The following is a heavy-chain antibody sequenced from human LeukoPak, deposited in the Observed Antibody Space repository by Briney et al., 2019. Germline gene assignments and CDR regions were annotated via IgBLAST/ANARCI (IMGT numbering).Heavy chain of an antibody. V-gene: IGHV3-23*01. D-gene: IGHD6-13*01. CDR2: ISGSGDST. CDR1: GFTFSSYA. CDR3: AKDRRWQQLARGIDY. Sequence: SGGSLRLSCAASGFTFSSYAMNWVRQAPGKGLERVSAISGSGDSTYYADSVKGRFTISRDNSKDTLYLQMNSLRVEDTAVYYCAKDRRWQQLARGIDYWGQGTLVTVSS. J-gene: IGHJ4*02.